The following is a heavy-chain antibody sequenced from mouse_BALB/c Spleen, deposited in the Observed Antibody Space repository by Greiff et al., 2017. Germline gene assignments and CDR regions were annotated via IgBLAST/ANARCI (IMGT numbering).Heavy chain of an antibody. CDR1: GYSFTGYH. D-gene: IGHD2-1*01. J-gene: IGHJ3*01. CDR3: AEADYGNSLFAY. V-gene: IGHV1-39*01. Sequence: VQLKQSGPELEKPGASVKISCKASGYSFTGYHMNWVKQSNGKSLEWIGNIDPYYGGTSYNQKFKGKATLTVDKSSSTAYMQLKSLTSEDSAVDYCAEADYGNSLFAYWGQGTLVTVSA. CDR2: IDPYYGGT.